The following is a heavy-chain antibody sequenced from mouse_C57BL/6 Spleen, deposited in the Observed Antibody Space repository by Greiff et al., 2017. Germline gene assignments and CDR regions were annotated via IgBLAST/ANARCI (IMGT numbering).Heavy chain of an antibody. D-gene: IGHD1-1*01. Sequence: EVQLQQSGPELVKPGASVKISCKASGYTFTDYYMNWVKQSPGKSLEWIGDINPNNGGTSYTQKFKGKATLTVDTSSSTAYMELRSLTSEDSAVYYCASSYGTPFAYWGQGTLVTVSA. CDR3: ASSYGTPFAY. J-gene: IGHJ3*01. CDR2: INPNNGGT. V-gene: IGHV1-26*01. CDR1: GYTFTDYY.